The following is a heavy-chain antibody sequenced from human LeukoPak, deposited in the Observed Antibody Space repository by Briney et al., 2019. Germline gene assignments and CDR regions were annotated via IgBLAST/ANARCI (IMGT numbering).Heavy chain of an antibody. J-gene: IGHJ5*02. V-gene: IGHV3-33*01. CDR2: IWYDGSNK. CDR3: ATQYYDFWSGYHLGWFDP. CDR1: GFTFSSYG. Sequence: GGSLRLSCAASGFTFSSYGMHWVRQAPGKGLEWVAVIWYDGSNKYYADSVKGRFTISRDNSKNTLYLQMNSLRAEDTAVYYCATQYYDFWSGYHLGWFDPWGQGTLVTVSS. D-gene: IGHD3-3*01.